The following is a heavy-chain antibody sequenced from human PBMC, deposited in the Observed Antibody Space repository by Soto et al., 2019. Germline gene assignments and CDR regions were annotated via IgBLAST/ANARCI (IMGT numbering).Heavy chain of an antibody. V-gene: IGHV3-23*01. CDR3: AKDGASGVVITFFDY. Sequence: LRLSCAASGFTFSSYAMSWVRQAPGKGLEWVSAIGGSGGSTYYADSVKGRFTISRDNSKNTLYLQMNSLRAEDTAVYYCAKDGASGVVITFFDYWGQGTLVTVSS. CDR1: GFTFSSYA. J-gene: IGHJ4*02. D-gene: IGHD3-22*01. CDR2: IGGSGGST.